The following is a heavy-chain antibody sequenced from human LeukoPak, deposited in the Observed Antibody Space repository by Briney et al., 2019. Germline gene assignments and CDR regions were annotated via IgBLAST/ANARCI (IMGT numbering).Heavy chain of an antibody. CDR1: GFTFSSYW. CDR3: VRGGWADY. V-gene: IGHV3-74*01. J-gene: IGHJ4*02. Sequence: GESPRLSCEASGFTFSSYWMHWVRQGPGKGLVWVSRINNDGSSTSYADSVKGRFTISRDNAKNTLYLQMNSLRAEDTGVYYCVRGGWADYWGQGTLLTVSS. CDR2: INNDGSST. D-gene: IGHD1-26*01.